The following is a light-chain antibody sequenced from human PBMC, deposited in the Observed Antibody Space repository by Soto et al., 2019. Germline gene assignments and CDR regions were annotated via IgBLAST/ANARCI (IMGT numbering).Light chain of an antibody. CDR3: CSYADSDTLVV. V-gene: IGLV2-14*03. J-gene: IGLJ3*02. CDR2: DVT. CDR1: SSDIGGYNY. Sequence: QSALTQPPSVSGSPGQSITISCTGSSSDIGGYNYVTWYQHPAKVPKHLIYDVTSRPSGVSSRFSGSKSGNTASLTISGLQAEDEADYFCCSYADSDTLVVFGGGTKLTVL.